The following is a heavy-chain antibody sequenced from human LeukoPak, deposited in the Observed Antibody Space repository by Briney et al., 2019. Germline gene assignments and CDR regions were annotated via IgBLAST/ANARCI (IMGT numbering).Heavy chain of an antibody. CDR1: GYSFTSYW. J-gene: IGHJ4*02. CDR2: IYPGDSDT. D-gene: IGHD3-22*01. Sequence: GESLKISFKGSGYSFTSYWIGWVRQMPGKGLEWMGIIYPGDSDTRYSPSFQGQVTISAVKSISTAYLQWSSLKASDTAMYYSARNYYDSSGYGVFDYWGQGTLVTVSS. CDR3: ARNYYDSSGYGVFDY. V-gene: IGHV5-51*01.